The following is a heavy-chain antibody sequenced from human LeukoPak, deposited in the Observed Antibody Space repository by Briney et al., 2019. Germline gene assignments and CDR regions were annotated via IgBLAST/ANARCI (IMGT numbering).Heavy chain of an antibody. CDR3: ARLDLEGPFDP. CDR1: GFTFTSYW. V-gene: IGHV5-51*01. J-gene: IGHJ5*02. CDR2: IYPGDSDT. Sequence: GESLKISCKGSGFTFTSYWIGWVRQMPGKGLEWMGIIYPGDSDTRYSPSFQGQVTISADTSINTAYLQRSSLKASDTAMYYCARLDLEGPFDPWGQGTLVTVSS.